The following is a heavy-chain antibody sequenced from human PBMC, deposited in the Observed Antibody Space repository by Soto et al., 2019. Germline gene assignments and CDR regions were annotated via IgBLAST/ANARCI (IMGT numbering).Heavy chain of an antibody. D-gene: IGHD1-1*01. CDR2: ISYEGSNK. CDR1: GFTFDTYG. J-gene: IGHJ6*02. V-gene: IGHV3-30-3*01. Sequence: GGSLGLSCAASGFTFDTYGIHWVRQAPGKGLEWVALISYEGSNKYYSDSVKGRFTISRDNSKSTLFLHMNSLRVEDTGVYYCARVNPGNNLYYFNGLDVWGQGTSVTVYS. CDR3: ARVNPGNNLYYFNGLDV.